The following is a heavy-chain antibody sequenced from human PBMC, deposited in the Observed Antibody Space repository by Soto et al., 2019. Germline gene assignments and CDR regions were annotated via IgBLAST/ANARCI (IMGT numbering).Heavy chain of an antibody. J-gene: IGHJ4*02. V-gene: IGHV3-23*01. D-gene: IGHD3-10*01. CDR1: GFTFSSYA. CDR2: ISGSGGST. Sequence: EVQLLESGGGLVQPGGSLRLSCAASGFTFSSYAMSWVRQAPGKGLEWVSAISGSGGSTYYADSVKGRFTISRDNSKTTLYLQMNSLRAEDTAVYYCLIWFGEFPFDYWGQGTLVTVSS. CDR3: LIWFGEFPFDY.